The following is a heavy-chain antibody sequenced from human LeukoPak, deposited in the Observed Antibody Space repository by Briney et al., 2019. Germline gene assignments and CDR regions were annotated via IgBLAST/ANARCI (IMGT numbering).Heavy chain of an antibody. CDR1: GYSYTTYG. CDR3: VRMNYVGKPGSPDWFDP. D-gene: IGHD3-10*02. CDR2: MNPKSGNT. J-gene: IGHJ5*02. V-gene: IGHV1-8*01. Sequence: ASVKVSCKASGYSYTTYGISWVRQATGQGLEWMGWMNPKSGNTGSARKFQGRVSMTRNTSISTAYMELSSLTSEDTAVYYCVRMNYVGKPGSPDWFDPWGQGTLVTVSS.